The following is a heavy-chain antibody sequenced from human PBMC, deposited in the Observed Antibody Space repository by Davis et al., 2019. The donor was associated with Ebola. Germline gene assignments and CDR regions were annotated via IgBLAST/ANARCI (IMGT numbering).Heavy chain of an antibody. CDR2: ISSSGSYI. Sequence: PGGSLRLSCAASGFTFSSYTMNWVRQVPGKGLEWASSISSSGSYIYYADSVKGRFTISRDNAENSLYLQMNSLRAEDTAVYYCAEGHSSAFDLWGQGTMVIVSS. CDR1: GFTFSSYT. J-gene: IGHJ3*01. V-gene: IGHV3-21*01. CDR3: AEGHSSAFDL.